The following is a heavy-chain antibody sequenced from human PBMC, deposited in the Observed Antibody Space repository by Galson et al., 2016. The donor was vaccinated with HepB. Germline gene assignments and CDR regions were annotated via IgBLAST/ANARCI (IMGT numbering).Heavy chain of an antibody. CDR2: ISGYNGNT. Sequence: SVKVSCKASGYRFSSYGISWVRQAPGQGLEWVGWISGYNGNTNYAQKIQDRVTMATDTSTSTAYMHLRSLRSDDTGMYYCARTGYDIVAGRLNHFDYWGQGTPVTVSS. D-gene: IGHD3-9*01. V-gene: IGHV1-18*01. CDR3: ARTGYDIVAGRLNHFDY. J-gene: IGHJ4*02. CDR1: GYRFSSYG.